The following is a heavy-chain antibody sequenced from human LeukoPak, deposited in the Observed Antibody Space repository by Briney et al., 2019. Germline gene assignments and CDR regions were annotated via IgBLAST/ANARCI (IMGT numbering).Heavy chain of an antibody. V-gene: IGHV1-69*04. CDR2: IIPILGIA. J-gene: IGHJ4*02. CDR1: GGTFSSYA. Sequence: ASVKVSCKASGGTFSSYAISWVRQAPGQGLEWVGRIIPILGIANYAQKFQGRVTITADKSTSTAYMELSSLRSEDTAVYYCASSMYDSSGYADYWGQGTLVTVSS. CDR3: ASSMYDSSGYADY. D-gene: IGHD3-22*01.